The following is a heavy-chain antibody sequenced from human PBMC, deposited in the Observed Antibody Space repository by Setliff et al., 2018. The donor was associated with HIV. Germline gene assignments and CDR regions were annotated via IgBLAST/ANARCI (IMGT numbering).Heavy chain of an antibody. CDR3: ARAPYRSGWYGVDY. D-gene: IGHD6-19*01. CDR2: FDPQDGET. Sequence: ASVKVSCKVSGFTLSEVSIHWVRQAPGKGLEWMGYFDPQDGETVYAQKFQGRVTLTEDTSTGTAYMELSGLRFDDTAVYYCARAPYRSGWYGVDYWGQGTLVTVSS. J-gene: IGHJ4*02. V-gene: IGHV1-24*01. CDR1: GFTLSEVS.